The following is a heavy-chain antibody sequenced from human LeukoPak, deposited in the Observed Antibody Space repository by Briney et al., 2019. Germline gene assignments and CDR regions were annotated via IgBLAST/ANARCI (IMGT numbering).Heavy chain of an antibody. Sequence: SVKVSCKASGGTFSSYAISWVRQAPGQGLEWMGGIIPILGIANYAQKFQGRVTITADKPTSTAYMELSSLRSEDTAVYYCASSPYDSSGYNDYWGQGTLVTVSS. CDR2: IIPILGIA. CDR1: GGTFSSYA. J-gene: IGHJ4*02. D-gene: IGHD3-22*01. CDR3: ASSPYDSSGYNDY. V-gene: IGHV1-69*10.